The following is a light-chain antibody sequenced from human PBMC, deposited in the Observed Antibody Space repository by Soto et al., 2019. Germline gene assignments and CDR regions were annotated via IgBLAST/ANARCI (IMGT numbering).Light chain of an antibody. CDR3: QQYGSSPPALT. J-gene: IGKJ4*01. Sequence: EIVLTQSPGTLSLSPGERATLSCRASQSVSSSYLAWYQQKPGQAPRLLIYGASSRATGIPDRFSGGGSGTYFTLTISRLEPEDFAVYYCQQYGSSPPALTFGGGTKVEIK. CDR2: GAS. CDR1: QSVSSSY. V-gene: IGKV3-20*01.